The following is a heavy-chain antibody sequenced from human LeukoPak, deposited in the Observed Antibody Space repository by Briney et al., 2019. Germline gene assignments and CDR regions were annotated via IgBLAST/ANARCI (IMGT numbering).Heavy chain of an antibody. Sequence: PGGSLRLSCAASGFTFNANAMSWVRQAPGKGLVWVSRINIDGSTTGYADSVKGRFTISRDNAENTLYLQMNSLRAEEMAVYYCAREAVVGGLGYWGQGTLVTVSS. J-gene: IGHJ4*02. CDR2: INIDGSTT. D-gene: IGHD2-2*01. CDR3: AREAVVGGLGY. CDR1: GFTFNANA. V-gene: IGHV3-74*01.